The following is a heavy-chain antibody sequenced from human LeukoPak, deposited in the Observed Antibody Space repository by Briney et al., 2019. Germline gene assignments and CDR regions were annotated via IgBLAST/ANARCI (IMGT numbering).Heavy chain of an antibody. Sequence: NTSETLSLTCAVSGYSISSGYHWGWIRQPPGKGLGWIGSTYHSGSTYYNPSLKSRVTISVDTSKNQFSLKLSSVTAADTAVYYCARLRGGPAEVDYWGQGTLVTVSS. CDR2: TYHSGST. CDR1: GYSISSGYH. J-gene: IGHJ4*02. CDR3: ARLRGGPAEVDY. D-gene: IGHD3-10*01. V-gene: IGHV4-38-2*01.